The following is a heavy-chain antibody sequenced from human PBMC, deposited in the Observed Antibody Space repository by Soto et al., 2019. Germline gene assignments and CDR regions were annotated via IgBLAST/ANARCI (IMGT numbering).Heavy chain of an antibody. CDR1: GFTFSSYG. J-gene: IGHJ4*02. CDR3: ARSDHLDY. Sequence: QVQLVESGGGVVPPGRSQRLSCVASGFTFSSYGMQWVRQAPGKGLEWVAVIWYDGSKKYYADSVKGRFTISRDNSKNTLYLQMNSLRAEDTAVYYCARSDHLDYWGQGTLVTVSS. D-gene: IGHD2-21*02. CDR2: IWYDGSKK. V-gene: IGHV3-33*01.